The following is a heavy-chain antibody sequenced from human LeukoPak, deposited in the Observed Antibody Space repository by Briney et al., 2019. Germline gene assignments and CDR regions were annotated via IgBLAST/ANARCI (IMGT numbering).Heavy chain of an antibody. CDR3: ARVSGTGTSFDY. CDR1: GGSISSYY. Sequence: SETLSLTCTVSGGSISSYYWSWIRQPPGKGLEWIGYIYYSGSTNYNPSLKSRVTISVDTSKNQFSLKLSSVTAADTAVYYRARVSGTGTSFDYWGQGTLVTVSS. V-gene: IGHV4-59*01. J-gene: IGHJ4*02. D-gene: IGHD1-7*01. CDR2: IYYSGST.